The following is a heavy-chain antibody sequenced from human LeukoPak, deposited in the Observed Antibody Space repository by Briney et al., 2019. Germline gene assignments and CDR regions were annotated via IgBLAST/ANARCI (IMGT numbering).Heavy chain of an antibody. J-gene: IGHJ4*02. CDR3: ARTYYDFWSSDYFDY. CDR1: GFTFSSHW. Sequence: GGSLRLSCAASGFTFSSHWMSWVRQAPGKGLEWVANIKQDGSEKYYVDSVKGRFTISRDNAKNSLYLQMNSLRAEDTAVYYCARTYYDFWSSDYFDYWGQGTLVTVSS. V-gene: IGHV3-7*01. D-gene: IGHD3-3*01. CDR2: IKQDGSEK.